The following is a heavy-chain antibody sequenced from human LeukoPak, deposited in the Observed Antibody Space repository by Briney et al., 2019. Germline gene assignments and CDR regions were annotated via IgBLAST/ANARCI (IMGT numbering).Heavy chain of an antibody. CDR1: GFTFSSYA. D-gene: IGHD2-15*01. V-gene: IGHV3-30*04. CDR3: ARGGGGYQGYLDY. J-gene: IGHJ4*02. Sequence: PGGSQRLSCAASGFTFSSYAMHWVRQAPGKGLEWVAVISYDGSNKYYADSVKGRFTISRDNARNALYLQMNSLRAEDTAVYYCARGGGGYQGYLDYWGQGTLVTVSS. CDR2: ISYDGSNK.